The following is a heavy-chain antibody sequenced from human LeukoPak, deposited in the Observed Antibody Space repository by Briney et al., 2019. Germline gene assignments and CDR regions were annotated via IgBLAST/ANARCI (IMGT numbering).Heavy chain of an antibody. Sequence: PSETLSLTCTVSGGSISSSSYYWGWIRQPPGKGLEWIESIYYSGSTYYNPSLKSRVTISVDTSKNQFSLELSSVTAADTAVYYCARQDVVVVAATPDVFGYWGQGTLVTVSS. CDR2: IYYSGST. CDR3: ARQDVVVVAATPDVFGY. D-gene: IGHD2-15*01. J-gene: IGHJ4*02. CDR1: GGSISSSSYY. V-gene: IGHV4-39*01.